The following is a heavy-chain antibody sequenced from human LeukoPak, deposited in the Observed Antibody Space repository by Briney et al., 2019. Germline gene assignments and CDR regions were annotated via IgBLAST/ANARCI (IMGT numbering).Heavy chain of an antibody. J-gene: IGHJ3*02. D-gene: IGHD4-17*01. V-gene: IGHV1-18*01. CDR2: ISAYNGNT. CDR1: GYTFTSYG. CDR3: AREGDGDYHAFDI. Sequence: ASVKVSCKASGYTFTSYGISWVRQAPGQGLEWMGWISAYNGNTNYAQKLQGRVTMTRDTSTSTVYMELSSLRSEDTAVYYCAREGDGDYHAFDIWGQGTMVTVSS.